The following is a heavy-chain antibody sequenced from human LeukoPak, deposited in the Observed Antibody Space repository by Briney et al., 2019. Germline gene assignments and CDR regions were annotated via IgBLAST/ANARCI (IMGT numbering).Heavy chain of an antibody. Sequence: PSETLSLTCTVSDGSISSSSYYWGWIRQPPGKGLEWIGSIYYSGSTYYNPSLKSRVTISVDTSKNQFSLKLSSVTAADTAVYYCARQYYDSSCYYPRYYYGMDVWGQGTTVTVSS. CDR3: ARQYYDSSCYYPRYYYGMDV. J-gene: IGHJ6*02. V-gene: IGHV4-39*01. CDR1: DGSISSSSYY. D-gene: IGHD3-22*01. CDR2: IYYSGST.